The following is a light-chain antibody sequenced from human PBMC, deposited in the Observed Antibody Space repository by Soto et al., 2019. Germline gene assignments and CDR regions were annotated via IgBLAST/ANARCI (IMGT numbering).Light chain of an antibody. CDR2: DVS. J-gene: IGLJ2*01. CDR3: YSYTSGSTSVV. Sequence: QSALTQPASVSGSPGQSITISCTGTSSDVGGYNYVSWYQQHPGKAPKLMIYDVSNRPSGVSNRFSGAKSGNTASLTISGLQAEDDDDYYCYSYTSGSTSVVFGGGTKVTVL. V-gene: IGLV2-14*01. CDR1: SSDVGGYNY.